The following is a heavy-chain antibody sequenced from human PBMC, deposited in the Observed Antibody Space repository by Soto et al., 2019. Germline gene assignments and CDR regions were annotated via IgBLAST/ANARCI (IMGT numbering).Heavy chain of an antibody. CDR3: ARGVPIIVTVQGDAPDKYYFDS. CDR2: INHSGTT. V-gene: IGHV4-34*01. D-gene: IGHD3-22*01. Sequence: SETLSLTCAVYGGSFSGYYWSWIRQPPGKGLEWIGEINHSGTTNQDPSLKSRVSISVDTSKNRFSLKLRSVTAADTAVYYCARGVPIIVTVQGDAPDKYYFDSWGQGTLVTVSS. J-gene: IGHJ4*02. CDR1: GGSFSGYY.